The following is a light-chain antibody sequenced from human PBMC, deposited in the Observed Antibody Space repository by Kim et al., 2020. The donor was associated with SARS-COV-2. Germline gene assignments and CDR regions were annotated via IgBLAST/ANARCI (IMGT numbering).Light chain of an antibody. CDR3: GTWDSSPL. V-gene: IGLV1-51*01. Sequence: QSVLTQPPSVSAAPGQKVTISCSGSSSNIGNNYVSWYQQLPGTAPKLLIYDNNKRPSGIPDRFSVSKSGTSATLGITGLQTGDEADYYCGTWDSSPLVGGGTKLTV. CDR1: SSNIGNNY. CDR2: DNN. J-gene: IGLJ2*01.